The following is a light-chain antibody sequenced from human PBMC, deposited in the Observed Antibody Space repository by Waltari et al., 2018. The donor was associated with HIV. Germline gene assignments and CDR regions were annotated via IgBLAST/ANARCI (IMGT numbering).Light chain of an antibody. V-gene: IGLV1-44*01. CDR1: SSNTGSNT. CDR3: AAWDGSLNGRV. CDR2: SNN. Sequence: QSVLTQPPSASGTPGQRVTISCSGSSSNTGSNTVNWYQQLPGTAPKLLLYSNNPRPSGVPDRFSGSKSGTSASLAISGLQSEDEADYYCAAWDGSLNGRVFGGGTKLTVL. J-gene: IGLJ3*02.